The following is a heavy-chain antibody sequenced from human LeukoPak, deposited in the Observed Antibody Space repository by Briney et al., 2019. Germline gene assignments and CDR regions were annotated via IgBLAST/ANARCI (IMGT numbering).Heavy chain of an antibody. J-gene: IGHJ5*02. D-gene: IGHD5-18*01. CDR3: ARAESVDTAMEFDTLVNYWSDP. V-gene: IGHV4-59*12. Sequence: SETLSLTCTVSGGSISNYYWNWIRQPPGQGLEWIGHIYYSGSTNYNPSLKSRVTISVDTSKNQFSLKLSSVTAADTAVYYCARAESVDTAMEFDTLVNYWSDPWGQGTLVTVSS. CDR2: IYYSGST. CDR1: GGSISNYY.